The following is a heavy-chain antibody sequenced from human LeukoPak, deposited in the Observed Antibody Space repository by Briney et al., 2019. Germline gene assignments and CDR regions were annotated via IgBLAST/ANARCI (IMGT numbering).Heavy chain of an antibody. CDR3: AREVTGTTNYYYYYYMDV. V-gene: IGHV4-38-2*02. CDR2: IYHSGST. CDR1: GYSISSGYY. Sequence: SETLSLTCTVSGYSISSGYYWGWIRPPPGKGLEWIGSIYHSGSTYYNPSLKSRVTISVDTSKNQFSLKLSSVTAADTAVYYCAREVTGTTNYYYYYYMDVWGKGTTVTVSS. D-gene: IGHD1-20*01. J-gene: IGHJ6*03.